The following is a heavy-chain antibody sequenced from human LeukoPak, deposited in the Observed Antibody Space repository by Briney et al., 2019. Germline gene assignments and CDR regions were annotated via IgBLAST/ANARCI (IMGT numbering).Heavy chain of an antibody. CDR2: IFYSGST. V-gene: IGHV4-61*01. Sequence: SETLSLTCTVSGHSVSSGSYYWTWIRQPPGKGLEWIGYIFYSGSTNYNPSLESRVTISFDTSKNQFSLKLTSVTAADTAVYYCARDPGVTTGTYYFDSWGQGSLVTVSS. J-gene: IGHJ4*02. CDR3: ARDPGVTTGTYYFDS. CDR1: GHSVSSGSYY. D-gene: IGHD1-1*01.